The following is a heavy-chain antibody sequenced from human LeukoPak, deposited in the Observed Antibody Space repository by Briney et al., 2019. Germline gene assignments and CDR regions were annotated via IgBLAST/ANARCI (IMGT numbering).Heavy chain of an antibody. J-gene: IGHJ6*02. CDR1: GGSISSGDYY. D-gene: IGHD2-2*01. CDR2: IYYSGST. V-gene: IGHV4-30-4*01. CDR3: ARVVVVVPAATIYGMDV. Sequence: SETLSLTCTVSGGSISSGDYYWSWIRQPPGKGLEWIGYIYYSGSTYHNPSLKSRVTISVDTSKNQFSLKLSSVTAADTAVYYCARVVVVVPAATIYGMDVWGQGTTVTVSS.